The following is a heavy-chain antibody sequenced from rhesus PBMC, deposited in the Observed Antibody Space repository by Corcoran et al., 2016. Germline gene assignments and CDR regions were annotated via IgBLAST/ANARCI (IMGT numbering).Heavy chain of an antibody. CDR1: GGSISGYYL. Sequence: QVQLQESGPGVVKPSETLSLTCAVSGGSISGYYLWSWIRQPPGKGLEWFGYIYGGSGSTSYNPSLKSRVIISIDPSKNQFSLKLSSVTAADTAVYYCARGYYEDDYGYYYTPYYFDYWGQGVLVTVSS. CDR2: IYGGSGST. J-gene: IGHJ4*01. V-gene: IGHV4-143*01. CDR3: ARGYYEDDYGYYYTPYYFDY. D-gene: IGHD3S6*01.